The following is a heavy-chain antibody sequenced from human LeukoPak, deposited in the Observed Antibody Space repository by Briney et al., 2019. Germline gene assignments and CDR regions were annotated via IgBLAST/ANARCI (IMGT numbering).Heavy chain of an antibody. CDR3: ARGVEPLAANTLAY. CDR1: GVPVITND. V-gene: IGHV3-53*01. Sequence: PGGSLTLSCAVSGVPVITNDMTWVRQAPGKGLEWVSVLYSDGNTKYADSVQGRFTIPRDNSKNTLYLEMNSLSPDDTAVYYCARGVEPLAANTLAYWGQGTLVTVSS. J-gene: IGHJ4*02. CDR2: LYSDGNT. D-gene: IGHD1-14*01.